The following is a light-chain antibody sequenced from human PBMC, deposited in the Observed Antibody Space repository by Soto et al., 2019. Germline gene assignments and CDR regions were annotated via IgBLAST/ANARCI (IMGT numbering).Light chain of an antibody. J-gene: IGLJ1*01. CDR2: DDS. V-gene: IGLV3-21*02. CDR1: NIGSMR. CDR3: QVWDSSTDHYV. Sequence: SYELTQPPSVSVAPGQTARVSCGGNNIGSMRVHWYQQKPGQAPVLVVYDDSDRPSGIPERFSGSNSGNTATLTISRAEPGDEADFYCQVWDSSTDHYVFGTGTKLTVL.